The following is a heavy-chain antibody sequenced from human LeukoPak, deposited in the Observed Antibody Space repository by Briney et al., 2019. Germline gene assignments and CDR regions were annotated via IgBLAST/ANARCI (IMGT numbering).Heavy chain of an antibody. CDR1: GYSISGGYY. J-gene: IGHJ4*02. D-gene: IGHD3-10*01. CDR3: ARDWNRFGELLTYFDY. V-gene: IGHV4-38-2*02. Sequence: SETLSLTCTVSGYSISGGYYWGWIRQPPGKGLEWIGSIYHSGSTYYNPSLKSRVTISVDTSKNQFSLKLSSVTAADTAVYYCARDWNRFGELLTYFDYWGQGTLVTVSS. CDR2: IYHSGST.